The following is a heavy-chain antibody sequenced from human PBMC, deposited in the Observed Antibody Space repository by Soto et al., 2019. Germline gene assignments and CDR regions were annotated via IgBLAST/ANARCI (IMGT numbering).Heavy chain of an antibody. Sequence: GGSLRLSCAASGFTFDDYAMHWVRQAPGKGLEWVSGISWNSGSIGYADSVKGRFTISRDNAKNSLYLQMNSLRAEDTALYYCAKDTGDTPVLFDYWGQGTLVTVSS. J-gene: IGHJ4*02. D-gene: IGHD3-16*01. CDR1: GFTFDDYA. CDR3: AKDTGDTPVLFDY. CDR2: ISWNSGSI. V-gene: IGHV3-9*01.